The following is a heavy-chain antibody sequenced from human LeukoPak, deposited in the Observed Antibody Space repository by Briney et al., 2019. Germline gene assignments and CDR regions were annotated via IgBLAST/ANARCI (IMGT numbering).Heavy chain of an antibody. D-gene: IGHD2-2*02. CDR3: ARDVSCSSTSCYTKHHYYYGMDV. CDR1: GGTFSSYT. CDR2: IIPILGIA. V-gene: IGHV1-69*04. Sequence: SVKVSCKASGGTFSSYTISWVRQAPGQGLEWMGKIIPILGIANYAQKFQGRVTITADKSTSTAYMELSSLRSEDTAVYYCARDVSCSSTSCYTKHHYYYGMDVWGQGTTVTVSS. J-gene: IGHJ6*02.